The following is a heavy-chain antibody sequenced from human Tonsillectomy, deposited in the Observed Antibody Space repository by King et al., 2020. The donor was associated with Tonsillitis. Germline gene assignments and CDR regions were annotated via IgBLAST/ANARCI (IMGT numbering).Heavy chain of an antibody. CDR1: GFTFSSYA. D-gene: IGHD6-19*01. CDR2: ISGSGGST. CDR3: AKDHRIAVAGTDDAFDI. Sequence: VQLVESGGGLVQPGGSLRLSCAASGFTFSSYAMSWVRQAPGKGLEWVSAISGSGGSTYYADSVKGRFTISRDNSKNTLYLQMNSLRAEDTAVYYCAKDHRIAVAGTDDAFDIWGQGTMVTVSS. J-gene: IGHJ3*02. V-gene: IGHV3-23*04.